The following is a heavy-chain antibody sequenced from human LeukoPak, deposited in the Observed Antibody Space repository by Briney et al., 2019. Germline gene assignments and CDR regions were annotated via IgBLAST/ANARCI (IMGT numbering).Heavy chain of an antibody. CDR2: IYTAGGRI. J-gene: IGHJ4*02. V-gene: IGHV3-11*04. CDR3: AREWVTVFGGFDY. CDR1: GFTFSDYH. D-gene: IGHD3-3*01. Sequence: GGSLRLSCAASGFTFSDYHMTWIRQAPGKGLEYVSFIYTAGGRIDYADSVKGRFTISRDNSKNTLYLQMDSLRVEDTAVYYCAREWVTVFGGFDYWGQGTLVTVSS.